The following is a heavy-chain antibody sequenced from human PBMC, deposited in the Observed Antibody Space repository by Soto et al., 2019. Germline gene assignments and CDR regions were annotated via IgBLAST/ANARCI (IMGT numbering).Heavy chain of an antibody. CDR1: GFTLSSYW. CDR3: ARLPNKSPQN. J-gene: IGHJ1*01. V-gene: IGHV3-74*01. CDR2: ISTDASST. Sequence: EVHLVESGGGLVQPGGSLRLSCAASGFTLSSYWMHWVRQAPGKGLVWVSSISTDASSTSYADPVKGRFTISRDNAKNTLYLQMNSVRAEDTAVYYCARLPNKSPQNWGQGTLVIVSP.